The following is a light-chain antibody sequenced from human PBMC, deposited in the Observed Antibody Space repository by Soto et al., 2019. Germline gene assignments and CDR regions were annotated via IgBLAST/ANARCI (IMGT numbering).Light chain of an antibody. J-gene: IGKJ1*01. CDR2: AAS. Sequence: AIRMTQSPSSFSASTGDRVTITCRASQGISSYLAWYQQKPGKAPKLLIYAASTLQSGVPSRFSGSGSGTDFTLTISSLEPEDFAVYYCQQRSNWPPGRTFGQGTKVEIK. CDR1: QGISSY. V-gene: IGKV1-8*01. CDR3: QQRSNWPPGRT.